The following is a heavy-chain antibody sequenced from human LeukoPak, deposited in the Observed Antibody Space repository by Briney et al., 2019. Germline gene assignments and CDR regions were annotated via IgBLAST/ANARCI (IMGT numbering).Heavy chain of an antibody. J-gene: IGHJ3*02. CDR3: ARDTYDILTGYYKWAFDI. CDR1: GFTFSSYT. D-gene: IGHD3-9*01. Sequence: PGGSLRLSCAASGFTFSSYTMNWVRQAPGKGLEWVSSISSSSSYIYYADSVKGRFAISRDNAKNSLYLQMNSLRAEDTAVYYCARDTYDILTGYYKWAFDIWGQGTMVTVSS. V-gene: IGHV3-21*06. CDR2: ISSSSSYI.